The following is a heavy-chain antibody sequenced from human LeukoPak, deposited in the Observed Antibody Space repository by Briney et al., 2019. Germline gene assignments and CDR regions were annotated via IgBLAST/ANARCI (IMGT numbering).Heavy chain of an antibody. CDR2: ISYDGSKK. CDR3: AVPAASFDY. V-gene: IGHV3-30*01. J-gene: IGHJ4*02. D-gene: IGHD2-2*01. Sequence: GSLRLSCAASGFTFSSYAMHCVRQAPGNGLGWVVVISYDGSKKYYAESVKGRFTISRDNSKNTLYLQMNSLRAEDTAVYYCAVPAASFDYWGQGTLVTVSS. CDR1: GFTFSSYA.